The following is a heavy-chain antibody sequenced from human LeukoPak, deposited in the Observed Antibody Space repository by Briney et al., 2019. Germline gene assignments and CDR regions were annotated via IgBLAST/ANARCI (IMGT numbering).Heavy chain of an antibody. J-gene: IGHJ6*03. D-gene: IGHD4-17*01. Sequence: SEALSLTCTVSGYSISSGYYWGWIRQPPGKGLEWIGSIYHSGSTYDNPSLKSRVTISVDTSKNQFSLKLSSVTAADTAGYYCASYGDHTYPPSYYYYYMDVWGKGTTVTVSS. CDR3: ASYGDHTYPPSYYYYYMDV. CDR2: IYHSGST. CDR1: GYSISSGYY. V-gene: IGHV4-38-2*02.